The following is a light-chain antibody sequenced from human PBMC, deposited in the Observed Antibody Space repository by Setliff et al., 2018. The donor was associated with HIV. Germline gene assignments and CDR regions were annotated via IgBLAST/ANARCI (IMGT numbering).Light chain of an antibody. CDR1: SSDVGSYNL. V-gene: IGLV2-23*02. CDR2: EVS. CDR3: CSYAGSSTYV. Sequence: QSVLTQPASVSGSPGQSITLSCTGTSSDVGSYNLVSWYQHHPGKAPKLMIYEVSTRPSGVSNRFSGSKSGNTASLTISGLQAEDEADYYCCSYAGSSTYVFGTGTKVTVL. J-gene: IGLJ1*01.